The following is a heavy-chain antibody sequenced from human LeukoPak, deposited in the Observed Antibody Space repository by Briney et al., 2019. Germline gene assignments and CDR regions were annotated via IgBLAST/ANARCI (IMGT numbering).Heavy chain of an antibody. Sequence: SENLSLTCAVYGGSFSGYYWGWVRQPPGKGLEWIGEINHSGSTNYNPSLKSRVTISVDTSKNQFSLKLSSVTAADTAVYYCHSSTFDYWGQGTLVTVSS. CDR1: GGSFSGYY. CDR3: HSSTFDY. V-gene: IGHV4-34*01. CDR2: INHSGST. J-gene: IGHJ4*02.